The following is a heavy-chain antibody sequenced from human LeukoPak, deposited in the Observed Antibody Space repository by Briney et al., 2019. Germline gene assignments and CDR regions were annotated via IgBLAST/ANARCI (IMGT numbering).Heavy chain of an antibody. CDR1: GFTFSSYG. Sequence: PGRSLRLSCAASGFTFSSYGMHWVRQAPGKGLEWVAVISYDGSNKYYADSVKGRFTISRDNSKNTLYLQMNSLRAEDTAVYYCAKDRAGIWYDFWSGYYNYYYMDVWGKGTTVTVSS. V-gene: IGHV3-30*18. CDR2: ISYDGSNK. J-gene: IGHJ6*03. D-gene: IGHD3-3*01. CDR3: AKDRAGIWYDFWSGYYNYYYMDV.